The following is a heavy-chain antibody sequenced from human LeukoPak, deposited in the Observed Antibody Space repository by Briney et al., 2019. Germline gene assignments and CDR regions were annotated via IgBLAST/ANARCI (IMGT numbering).Heavy chain of an antibody. D-gene: IGHD2-21*01. CDR3: AGLCGGDWYRAQDAFDI. Sequence: PSETLSLTCTVSGGSISSYYWSWIRQPPGKGQEWIGNIYYSGSTNYNPSLKSRVTISVDTSNNQSSLKLSSVTAADTAVYYCAGLCGGDWYRAQDAFDIWGQGTMVTVSS. J-gene: IGHJ3*02. CDR2: IYYSGST. V-gene: IGHV4-59*01. CDR1: GGSISSYY.